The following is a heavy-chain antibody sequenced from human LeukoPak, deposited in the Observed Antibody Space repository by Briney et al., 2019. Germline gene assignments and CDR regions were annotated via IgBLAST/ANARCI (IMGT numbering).Heavy chain of an antibody. J-gene: IGHJ6*03. Sequence: GGSLRLSCAASGLNFSSYSMNWVRQAPGKGLEWVSSISSSSSYIYYADSVKGRFTISRDNAKNSLYLQMNSLRAEDTAVYYCASLVVPAAYYYYMDVWGKGTTVTVSS. CDR1: GLNFSSYS. CDR3: ASLVVPAAYYYYMDV. CDR2: ISSSSSYI. D-gene: IGHD2-2*01. V-gene: IGHV3-21*01.